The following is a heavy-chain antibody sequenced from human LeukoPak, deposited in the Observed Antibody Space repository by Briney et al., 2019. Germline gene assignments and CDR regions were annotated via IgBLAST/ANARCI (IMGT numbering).Heavy chain of an antibody. J-gene: IGHJ4*02. CDR2: IYYRGTT. Sequence: SSETLSLTCTVSGDSIDSYYWSWIRQPPGKGLEWIGYIYYRGTTSYNPFLKSRVTISVDTSKNQFSLKLNSVSAADTAVYYCARLPRYGGYDHFDYWGQGILVIVSS. CDR3: ARLPRYGGYDHFDY. CDR1: GDSIDSYY. V-gene: IGHV4-59*12. D-gene: IGHD5-12*01.